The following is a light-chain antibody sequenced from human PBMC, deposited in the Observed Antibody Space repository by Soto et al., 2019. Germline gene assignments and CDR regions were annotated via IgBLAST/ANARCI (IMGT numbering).Light chain of an antibody. Sequence: IVLTQSPATLSLSPWERAALSCRASQSVSTYLAWYQQKPGQAPRLLIYDASNRATGIPARFSGSGSGTEFTLTISSLQPDDFATYYCQQRSNWPLTFGGGTKVDIK. CDR3: QQRSNWPLT. CDR1: QSVSTY. V-gene: IGKV3-11*01. J-gene: IGKJ4*01. CDR2: DAS.